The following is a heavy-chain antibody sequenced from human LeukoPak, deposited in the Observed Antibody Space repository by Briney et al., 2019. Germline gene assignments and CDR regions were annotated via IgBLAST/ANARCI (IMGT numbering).Heavy chain of an antibody. Sequence: PSETLSLTCAVSGVSMNNNYWAWIRQSPGGKLEWIGYVSFSGSATYNPSLNSRVSISVDSCKNQFSLDLTSLTAADTAVYYCARGDDLLTGSYDWFNPWGQGTLVIVSS. V-gene: IGHV4-4*09. CDR3: ARGDDLLTGSYDWFNP. CDR2: VSFSGSA. J-gene: IGHJ5*02. CDR1: GVSMNNNY. D-gene: IGHD3-9*01.